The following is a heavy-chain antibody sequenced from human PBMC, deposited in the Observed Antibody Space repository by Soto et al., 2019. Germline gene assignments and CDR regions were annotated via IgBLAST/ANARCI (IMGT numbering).Heavy chain of an antibody. D-gene: IGHD2-2*02. Sequence: ASVKISCKASGYTFTGYYMHWVREAPGQGLEWMGWINPNSGGTNYAQKFQGRVTMTRDTSISTAYMELSRLRSDDTAVYYCARGALGYCSSTSCYTGMRGFFDYWGEGTLVTVSS. CDR2: INPNSGGT. CDR1: GYTFTGYY. CDR3: ARGALGYCSSTSCYTGMRGFFDY. J-gene: IGHJ4*02. V-gene: IGHV1-2*02.